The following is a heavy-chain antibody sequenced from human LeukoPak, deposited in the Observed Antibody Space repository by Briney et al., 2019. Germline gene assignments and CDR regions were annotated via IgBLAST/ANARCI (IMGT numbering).Heavy chain of an antibody. CDR2: IYYSGST. Sequence: SETPSLTCTVSGGSISSYYWSWIRQPPGKGLEWIGYIYYSGSTNYNPSLKSRVTISVDTSKNQFSLKLSSVTAADTAVYYCARVVYYDFWSGYSGGWFDPWGQGTLVTVSS. CDR1: GGSISSYY. D-gene: IGHD3-3*01. J-gene: IGHJ5*02. V-gene: IGHV4-59*01. CDR3: ARVVYYDFWSGYSGGWFDP.